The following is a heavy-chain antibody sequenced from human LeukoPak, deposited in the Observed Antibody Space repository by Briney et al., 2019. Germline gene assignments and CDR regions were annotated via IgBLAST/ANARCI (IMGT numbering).Heavy chain of an antibody. D-gene: IGHD3-10*01. CDR3: ASGEAEGDY. V-gene: IGHV4-39*07. CDR1: GGSLRSNDYY. Sequence: SETLSLTCTVSGGSLRSNDYYWGFIRQPPGKGLEWIGSISYSGVTYYNPSLKSRVTSSVDMSKNQFSLRLSSVTAADTAVYYCASGEAEGDYWGQGTLVTVSS. CDR2: ISYSGVT. J-gene: IGHJ4*02.